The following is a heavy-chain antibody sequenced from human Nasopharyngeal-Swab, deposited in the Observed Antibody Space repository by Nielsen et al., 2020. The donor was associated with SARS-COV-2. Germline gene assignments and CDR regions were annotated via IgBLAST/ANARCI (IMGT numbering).Heavy chain of an antibody. CDR1: GFTFSDYY. J-gene: IGHJ4*02. D-gene: IGHD7-27*01. V-gene: IGHV3-11*04. CDR3: ARDRANWDFDY. Sequence: GESLKISCAASGFTFSDYYVSWIRQAPGKGLEYISYISGSGGTIYYGDSMKGRFTISRDNAKNSLYLQMNSLRAEDTAVYYCARDRANWDFDYWGQGILVTVSS. CDR2: ISGSGGTI.